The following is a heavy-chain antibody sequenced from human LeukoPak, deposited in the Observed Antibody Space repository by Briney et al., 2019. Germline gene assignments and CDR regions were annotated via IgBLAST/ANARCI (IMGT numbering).Heavy chain of an antibody. J-gene: IGHJ4*02. CDR1: GYCFTRYW. D-gene: IGHD1-26*01. Sequence: GASLQIPCKSSGYCFTRYWIGWVRQMPGKGLEWMGIIYPGDSDIRYSPSFRGQVTISTDKSTSTAYLQWSSLKASDTAMYYCARHRGSYSYDYWGQGTLVTVSS. CDR3: ARHRGSYSYDY. CDR2: IYPGDSDI. V-gene: IGHV5-51*01.